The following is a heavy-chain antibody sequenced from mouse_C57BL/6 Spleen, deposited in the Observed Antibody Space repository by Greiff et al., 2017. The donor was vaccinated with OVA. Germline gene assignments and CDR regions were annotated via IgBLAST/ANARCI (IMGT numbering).Heavy chain of an antibody. Sequence: EVMLVESGGGLVQPGGSLSLSCAASGFTFTDYYMSWVRQPPGKALEWLGFIRNKANGYTTEYSASVKGRFTISRDNSQSILYLQMNALRAEDSATYYCARAITTVVAPGFDYWGQGTTLTVSS. V-gene: IGHV7-3*01. CDR1: GFTFTDYY. CDR2: IRNKANGYTT. D-gene: IGHD1-1*01. J-gene: IGHJ2*01. CDR3: ARAITTVVAPGFDY.